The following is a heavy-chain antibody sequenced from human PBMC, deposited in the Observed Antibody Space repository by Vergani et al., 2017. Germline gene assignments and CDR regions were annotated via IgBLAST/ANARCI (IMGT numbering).Heavy chain of an antibody. Sequence: QVQLQQWGAGLLKPSETLSLTCAVYGGSFSGYYWSWIRQPPGKGLEWIGEINHSGSTNYNPSLKSRVTISVDTSKNQFSLKLSSVTAADTAVYYCAGGRGDDSSGYYDGPIDYWGQGTLVTVSS. CDR1: GGSFSGYY. CDR2: INHSGST. CDR3: AGGRGDDSSGYYDGPIDY. J-gene: IGHJ4*02. D-gene: IGHD3-22*01. V-gene: IGHV4-34*01.